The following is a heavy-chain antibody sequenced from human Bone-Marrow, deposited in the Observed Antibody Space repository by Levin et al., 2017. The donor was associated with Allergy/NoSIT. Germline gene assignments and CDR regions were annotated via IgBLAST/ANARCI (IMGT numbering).Heavy chain of an antibody. V-gene: IGHV5-51*01. CDR2: IYPGDSDT. J-gene: IGHJ4*02. D-gene: IGHD6-13*01. CDR1: GYNFPSYW. CDR3: ARHDAPSVAAAAFDS. Sequence: GESLKISCKGSGYNFPSYWIGWVRQMPGKGLEWMGIIYPGDSDTRYSPSFQGQVTISADKSISTAYLQWSSLKASDTAMYYCARHDAPSVAAAAFDSWGQGTLVTVSS.